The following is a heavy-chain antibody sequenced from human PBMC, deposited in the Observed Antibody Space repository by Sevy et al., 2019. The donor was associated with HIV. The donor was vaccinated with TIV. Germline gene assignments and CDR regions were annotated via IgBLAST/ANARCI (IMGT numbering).Heavy chain of an antibody. V-gene: IGHV1-24*01. CDR2: FDPEDDET. CDR3: ATTKDYYESSGSPFDY. D-gene: IGHD3-22*01. Sequence: ASVKVSCMVSGYTLSELSMHWVRQAPGKGLEWMGSFDPEDDETIYAQKFQGRVTMTEDTSTDTAYMELNNLRSEDTAVYYGATTKDYYESSGSPFDYWGQGTLVTVSS. CDR1: GYTLSELS. J-gene: IGHJ4*02.